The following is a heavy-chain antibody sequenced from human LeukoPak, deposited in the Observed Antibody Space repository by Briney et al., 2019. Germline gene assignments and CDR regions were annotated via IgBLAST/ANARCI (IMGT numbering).Heavy chain of an antibody. CDR1: GLTFSTYG. D-gene: IGHD2-15*01. J-gene: IGHJ4*02. CDR3: ASRDPCSGGNCYGLAY. V-gene: IGHV3-23*01. CDR2: IGRTGSTT. Sequence: PGGSLRLSCAASGLTFSTYGMSWVRQAPGKGLEWVSIIGRTGSTTYYADSVKGRFTISRDNSKNTIYLQMNSLRAEDTAVYYCASRDPCSGGNCYGLAYWGQGTLVTVSS.